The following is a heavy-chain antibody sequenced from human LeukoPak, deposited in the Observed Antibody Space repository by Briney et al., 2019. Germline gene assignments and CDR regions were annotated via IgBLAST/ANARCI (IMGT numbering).Heavy chain of an antibody. Sequence: SWVRQAPGKGLEWIGYIYYSGSTYYNPSLKSRVAISVDTSKNQFSLKLSSVTAADTAVYHCARARRSYGDYGFSDSWGQGTLVTVSS. V-gene: IGHV4-30-4*08. J-gene: IGHJ4*02. CDR2: IYYSGST. D-gene: IGHD4-17*01. CDR3: ARARRSYGDYGFSDS.